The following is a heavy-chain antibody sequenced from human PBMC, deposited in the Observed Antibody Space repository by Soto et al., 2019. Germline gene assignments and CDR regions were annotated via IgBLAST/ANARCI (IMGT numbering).Heavy chain of an antibody. Sequence: EVQLVESGGGVVQPGGSLRLSCAASGFTFSSDWMHWVRQAPGKGLVWVSRINSDGSSTSYADSVKGLFPISRDNAKNTMHLQMNSLRAEDTAVYYCARQDCSSPSCYHENYYYGMAVWSQGTTVTVSS. J-gene: IGHJ6*02. D-gene: IGHD2-2*01. CDR1: GFTFSSDW. CDR3: ARQDCSSPSCYHENYYYGMAV. CDR2: INSDGSST. V-gene: IGHV3-74*01.